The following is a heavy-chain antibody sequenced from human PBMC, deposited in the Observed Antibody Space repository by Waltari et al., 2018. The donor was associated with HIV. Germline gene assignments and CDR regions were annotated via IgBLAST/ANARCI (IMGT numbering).Heavy chain of an antibody. D-gene: IGHD5-12*01. CDR1: GITFTDIW. CDR3: TTDLGGYNVDY. V-gene: IGHV3-15*01. Sequence: EVRLVGSGGGLVKPGGSLRLSCGASGITFTDIWMRWVRQAPGKGLEWVGRSKSNTHGETTDYAAPVKGRFSLSRDDSKNTLYLQMNSLKTEDTAVYYCTTDLGGYNVDYWGQGTLVTVSS. J-gene: IGHJ4*02. CDR2: SKSNTHGETT.